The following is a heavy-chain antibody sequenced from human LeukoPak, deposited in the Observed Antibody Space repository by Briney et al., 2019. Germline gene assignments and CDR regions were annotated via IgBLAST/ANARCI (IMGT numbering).Heavy chain of an antibody. Sequence: PSETLSLTCTVSGGSISSYYWSWIRQPPGKGLEWIGYIYYSGSTNYNPSLKSRVTMSVDTSKNQFSLKLSSVTAADTAVYYCARAVGRAYCSSTSCYGDVRANWFDPWGQGTLVTVSS. CDR2: IYYSGST. D-gene: IGHD2-2*01. CDR1: GGSISSYY. J-gene: IGHJ5*02. V-gene: IGHV4-59*12. CDR3: ARAVGRAYCSSTSCYGDVRANWFDP.